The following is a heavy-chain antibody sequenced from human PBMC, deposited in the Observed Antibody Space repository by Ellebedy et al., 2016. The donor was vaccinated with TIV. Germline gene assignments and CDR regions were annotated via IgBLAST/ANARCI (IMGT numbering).Heavy chain of an antibody. CDR1: GFTFTTYW. D-gene: IGHD5-12*01. CDR3: ARDPNSPGDTGYGDY. J-gene: IGHJ4*02. Sequence: GESLKISCAASGFTFTTYWMSWVRQAPGKGLEWVANMNQVGSETYYVDSVKGRFTISRDNAQNSLYLHMNNLRAEDTAVYYCARDPNSPGDTGYGDYWGQGVVVTVST. CDR2: MNQVGSET. V-gene: IGHV3-7*03.